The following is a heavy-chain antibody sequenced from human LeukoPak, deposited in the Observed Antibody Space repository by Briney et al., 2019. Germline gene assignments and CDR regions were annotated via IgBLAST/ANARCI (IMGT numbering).Heavy chain of an antibody. V-gene: IGHV3-7*01. CDR2: IKQDGSEK. J-gene: IGHJ4*02. CDR3: ARVSDHYDSSGYFY. D-gene: IGHD3-22*01. CDR1: GFTFSSYW. Sequence: GGSLRLSYAASGFTFSSYWMSWVRQAPGKGLEWVANIKQDGSEKYYVDSVKGRFTISRDNAKNSLYLQMNSLRAEDTAVYYCARVSDHYDSSGYFYWGQGTLVTVSS.